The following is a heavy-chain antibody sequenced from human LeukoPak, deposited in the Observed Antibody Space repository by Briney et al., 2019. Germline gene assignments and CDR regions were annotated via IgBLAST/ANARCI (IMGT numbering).Heavy chain of an antibody. CDR3: AAASGFDF. V-gene: IGHV3-49*03. Sequence: GGSLRLSCTVSGLNFGNYATSWIRQAPGKGLEWVGYIRSKGYGGVAEYGTSVRGRFIVSRDDSKSIAYLQMNSLKTEDTGVYYCAAASGFDFWGRGTLVTVSS. D-gene: IGHD6-25*01. CDR2: IRSKGYGGVA. CDR1: GLNFGNYA. J-gene: IGHJ4*02.